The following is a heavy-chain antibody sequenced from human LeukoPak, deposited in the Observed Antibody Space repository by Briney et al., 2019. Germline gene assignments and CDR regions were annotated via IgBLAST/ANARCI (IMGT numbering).Heavy chain of an antibody. CDR1: GFTFSSFG. CDR2: ISYDGSER. V-gene: IGHV3-30*18. CDR3: TKGTTGTPFDY. Sequence: GRSLRLSCAASGFTFSSFGMHWVRQAPGKGLEWVAVISYDGSERHYADSVKGRFAIPRDKSENTLHLQMNSLRTEDTAVYYCTKGTTGTPFDYWGQGILVTVSS. J-gene: IGHJ4*02. D-gene: IGHD1-1*01.